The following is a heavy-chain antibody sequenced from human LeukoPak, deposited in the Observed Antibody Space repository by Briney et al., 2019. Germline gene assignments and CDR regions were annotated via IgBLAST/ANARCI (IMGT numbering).Heavy chain of an antibody. CDR1: GFTFSSYA. Sequence: GGSLRLSCAASGFTFSSYAMSWVRQAPGKGLEWVSAISGSGGSTYYADSVKGRFTISRDNSKNTLYLQMNSLRAEDTAVYYCAKPLERWRDRAYYFDYWGQGTLVTVSS. D-gene: IGHD4-23*01. J-gene: IGHJ4*02. CDR3: AKPLERWRDRAYYFDY. CDR2: ISGSGGST. V-gene: IGHV3-23*01.